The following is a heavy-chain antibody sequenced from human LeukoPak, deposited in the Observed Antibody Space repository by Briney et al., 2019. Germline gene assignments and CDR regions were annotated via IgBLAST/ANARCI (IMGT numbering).Heavy chain of an antibody. D-gene: IGHD2-2*03. V-gene: IGHV3-30-3*01. J-gene: IGHJ4*02. CDR2: ISYDGSNK. CDR1: GFTSSSYA. Sequence: GGSLRLSCAASGFTSSSYAMHWVRQAPGKGLEWVAVISYDGSNKYYADSVKGRFTISRDNAKNSLYLQMNSLRAEDTAVYYCARRTGVGSFDYWGQGTLVTVSS. CDR3: ARRTGVGSFDY.